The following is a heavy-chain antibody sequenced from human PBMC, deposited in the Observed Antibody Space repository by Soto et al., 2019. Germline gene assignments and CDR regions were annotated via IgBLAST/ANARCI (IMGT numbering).Heavy chain of an antibody. Sequence: ASVKVSCKASGYTFTSYAMHWVRQAPGQRLEWMGWINAGNGNTKYSQKFPGRVTITRDTSASTAYMELSSLRSEDTAVYYCARGAPGLMVYAKQYFQHWGQGTLVTVSS. CDR3: ARGAPGLMVYAKQYFQH. CDR1: GYTFTSYA. D-gene: IGHD2-8*01. V-gene: IGHV1-3*01. CDR2: INAGNGNT. J-gene: IGHJ1*01.